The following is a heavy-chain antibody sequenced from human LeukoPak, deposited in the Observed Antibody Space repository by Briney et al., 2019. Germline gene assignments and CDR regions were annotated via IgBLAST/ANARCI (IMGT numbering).Heavy chain of an antibody. CDR1: GFTLSSQW. Sequence: GGSLRLSCAASGFTLSSQWMSWVRQAPGKGREWVANIKQDGSEKYYVDSVKGRFTISRDNAKNSLYLQMNSLRAEDTAVYYCARKPRSGWAFDIWGQGTMVTVSS. D-gene: IGHD6-19*01. J-gene: IGHJ3*02. V-gene: IGHV3-7*01. CDR3: ARKPRSGWAFDI. CDR2: IKQDGSEK.